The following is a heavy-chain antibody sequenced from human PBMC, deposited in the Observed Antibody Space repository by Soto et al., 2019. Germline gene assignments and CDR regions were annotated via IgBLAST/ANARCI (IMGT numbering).Heavy chain of an antibody. J-gene: IGHJ4*02. CDR2: ISHSGGT. D-gene: IGHD6-25*01. Sequence: PSETLSLTCAVSGGSISSSNWWSWVRQPPGKGLEWIGEISHSGGTNYNPSLKSRVTISLDKSRNQFSLKLSSVTAADTAVYFCGRYSGEYFFDYWGQGTLVTVS. V-gene: IGHV4-4*02. CDR3: GRYSGEYFFDY. CDR1: GGSISSSNW.